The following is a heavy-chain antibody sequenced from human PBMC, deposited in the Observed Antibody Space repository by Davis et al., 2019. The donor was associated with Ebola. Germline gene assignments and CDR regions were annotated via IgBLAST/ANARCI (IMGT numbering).Heavy chain of an antibody. CDR3: ARDGIATFGKVKYYYGMDV. Sequence: GGSLRLSCAASGFTFSVYYMSWIRQAPGKGLEWVSYISSSGSTIYYADSVKGRFTISRDNAKNTLYLQMNSLRVEDTAVYYCARDGIATFGKVKYYYGMDVWGKGTTVTVSS. CDR2: ISSSGSTI. V-gene: IGHV3-11*04. J-gene: IGHJ6*04. CDR1: GFTFSVYY. D-gene: IGHD6-13*01.